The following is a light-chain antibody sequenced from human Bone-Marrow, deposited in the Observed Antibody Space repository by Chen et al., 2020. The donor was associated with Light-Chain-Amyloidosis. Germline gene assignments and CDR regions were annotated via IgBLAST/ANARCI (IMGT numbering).Light chain of an antibody. CDR1: DLPTKY. J-gene: IGLJ2*01. CDR2: RDT. Sequence: SYELTQPPSVSVSPGQTARITCSGDDLPTKYAYWYQQKPGQAPVLVIHRDTERPSGISERFSGSSSGTTSALTISGDQAEDEADYHCQSADSSVTYEGIFGGGTKLTVL. CDR3: QSADSSVTYEGI. V-gene: IGLV3-25*03.